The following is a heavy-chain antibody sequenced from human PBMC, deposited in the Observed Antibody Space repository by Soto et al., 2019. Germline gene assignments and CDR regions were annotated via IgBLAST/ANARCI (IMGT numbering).Heavy chain of an antibody. J-gene: IGHJ4*02. D-gene: IGHD1-26*01. Sequence: EVQLVESGGGLVQPGGSLRLSCAVSGFTFSADWMHWVRQAPGPGLVWVSRINGDGCASNFADSVKGRFTISRDNAKNRVFLQMNSLRVEETAVYYCGRGRRGAYHFDYWGQGTLVTASS. CDR3: GRGRRGAYHFDY. V-gene: IGHV3-74*01. CDR1: GFTFSADW. CDR2: INGDGCAS.